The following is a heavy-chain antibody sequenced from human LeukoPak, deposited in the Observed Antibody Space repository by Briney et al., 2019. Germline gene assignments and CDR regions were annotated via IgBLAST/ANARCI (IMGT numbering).Heavy chain of an antibody. D-gene: IGHD5-12*01. V-gene: IGHV3-48*04. Sequence: GGSLRLSCAASGFTFSSYSMYWVRQAPGKGLEWVSYISSSSSTIYYADSVKGRFTISRDNAKNSLYLQMNSLRAEDTAVYYCARDGYQRLGYWGQGTLVTVSS. J-gene: IGHJ4*02. CDR1: GFTFSSYS. CDR2: ISSSSSTI. CDR3: ARDGYQRLGY.